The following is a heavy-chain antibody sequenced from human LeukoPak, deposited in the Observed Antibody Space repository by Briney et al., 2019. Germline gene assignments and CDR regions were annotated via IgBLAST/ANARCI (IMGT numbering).Heavy chain of an antibody. CDR1: GGTFSSYA. V-gene: IGHV1-69*05. D-gene: IGHD3-22*01. CDR3: AREHDSSGYRGTFDAFDI. Sequence: SVKVSCKASGGTFSSYAISWVRQAPGQGLEWMGRIIPIFGTANYAQKFQGRVTITTDESTSTAYMELSSLRSEDTAVYYCAREHDSSGYRGTFDAFDIWGQGTVVTVSS. J-gene: IGHJ3*02. CDR2: IIPIFGTA.